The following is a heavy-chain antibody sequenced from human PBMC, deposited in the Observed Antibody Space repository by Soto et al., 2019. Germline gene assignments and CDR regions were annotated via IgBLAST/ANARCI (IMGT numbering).Heavy chain of an antibody. CDR3: AKALRGYSGLGADY. Sequence: ASVKVSCTASGYTLTGYCMHLVRLEPRQGLEWMGWISAYNGNTNYAQSLRGRVTMTTDTSTSTADMELRSLRSDETVVYYCAKALRGYSGLGADYWGQGTLVTVSS. D-gene: IGHD5-12*01. V-gene: IGHV1-18*04. CDR1: GYTLTGYC. J-gene: IGHJ4*02. CDR2: ISAYNGNT.